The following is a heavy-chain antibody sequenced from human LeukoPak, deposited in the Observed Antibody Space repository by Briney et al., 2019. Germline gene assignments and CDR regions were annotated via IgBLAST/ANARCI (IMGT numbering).Heavy chain of an antibody. J-gene: IGHJ3*02. CDR1: GYTFTNYG. CDR2: ISAYNGNK. V-gene: IGHV1-18*01. Sequence: ASVKVSCKASGYTFTNYGISWVRQAPGQGLDWMGWISAYNGNKVYAQELQGRVTMTTDTSTSTAYMELRSLRSDDTAVYYCARDRWSSSSSEGALDIWGQGTMVTVSS. CDR3: ARDRWSSSSSEGALDI. D-gene: IGHD6-6*01.